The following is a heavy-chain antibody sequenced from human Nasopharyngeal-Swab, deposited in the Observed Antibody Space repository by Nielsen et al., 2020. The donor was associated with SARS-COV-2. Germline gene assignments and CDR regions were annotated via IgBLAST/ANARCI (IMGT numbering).Heavy chain of an antibody. CDR3: TRCGGGCYSGRDY. CDR1: GFTFSDSA. CDR2: IRSKGNTYAT. V-gene: IGHV3-73*01. D-gene: IGHD2-15*01. J-gene: IGHJ4*02. Sequence: GGSLRLSCAASGFTFSDSAIHWVRQASGKGLEGVGRIRSKGNTYATAYAASVKGRFIIFRDDPTNTAYLQMNSLKTEDTAVYYCTRCGGGCYSGRDYWGQGTLVTVSS.